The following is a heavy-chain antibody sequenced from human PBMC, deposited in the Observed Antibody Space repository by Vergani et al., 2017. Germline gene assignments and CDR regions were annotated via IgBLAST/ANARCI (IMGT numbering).Heavy chain of an antibody. J-gene: IGHJ6*02. Sequence: QVQLQESGPGLVKPSETLSLTCAVSGYSISSGYYWGWIRQPPGKGLEWIGSIYHSGSTYYNPSLKSRVTISVDTSKNQFSLKLSSVTAADTAVYYCARDSCSGGSCYSFYYYYGMDVWGQGTTVTVSS. V-gene: IGHV4-38-2*02. CDR1: GYSISSGYY. D-gene: IGHD2-15*01. CDR2: IYHSGST. CDR3: ARDSCSGGSCYSFYYYYGMDV.